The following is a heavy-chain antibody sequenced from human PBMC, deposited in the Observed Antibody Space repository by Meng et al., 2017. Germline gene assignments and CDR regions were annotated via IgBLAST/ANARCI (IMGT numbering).Heavy chain of an antibody. V-gene: IGHV6-1*01. Sequence: QVLLQQSGPGLVKPSQTLSLTCAISGDSVSSNSAAWNWIRRSPSRGLEWLGRTYYKSRWYNGYAASVKSRITINPDTSKDHFSLQLNSVTPEDTAVYYCVRDVRGTYFEYWGQGTLVTVSS. CDR1: GDSVSSNSAA. CDR2: TYYKSRWYN. J-gene: IGHJ4*02. CDR3: VRDVRGTYFEY. D-gene: IGHD1-26*01.